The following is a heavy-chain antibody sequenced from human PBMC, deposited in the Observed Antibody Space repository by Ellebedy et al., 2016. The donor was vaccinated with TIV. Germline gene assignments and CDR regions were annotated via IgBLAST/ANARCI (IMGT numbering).Heavy chain of an antibody. CDR3: ARRGSYGDYAVQINSWFDT. Sequence: GESLKISCVASGFSLRSYWMSWVRQAPGKGLEWVANIYQDGGVQYYVDSVKGRFTISRDNADNSLFLQMNSLRAEDTAVYYCARRGSYGDYAVQINSWFDTWGRGTLVAVSS. D-gene: IGHD4-17*01. CDR2: IYQDGGVQ. J-gene: IGHJ5*02. V-gene: IGHV3-7*01. CDR1: GFSLRSYW.